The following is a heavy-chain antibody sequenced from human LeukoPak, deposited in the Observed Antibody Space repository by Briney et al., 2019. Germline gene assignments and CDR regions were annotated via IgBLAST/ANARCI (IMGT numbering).Heavy chain of an antibody. D-gene: IGHD3-22*01. CDR1: GFTFSSYT. V-gene: IGHV3-21*01. CDR2: ISSSRSYI. J-gene: IGHJ4*02. CDR3: ARGGIVGSGYYYFDY. Sequence: GGSLRLSCAASGFTFSSYTMNWVRQAPGKELEWVSSISSSRSYIYYADSVKGRFTISRDNAKNSLYLQMNSLRAEDTAVYYCARGGIVGSGYYYFDYWGQGTLVTVSS.